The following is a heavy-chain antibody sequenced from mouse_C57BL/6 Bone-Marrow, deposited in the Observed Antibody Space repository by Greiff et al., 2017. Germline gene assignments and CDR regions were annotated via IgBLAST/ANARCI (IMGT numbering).Heavy chain of an antibody. J-gene: IGHJ3*01. D-gene: IGHD1-1*01. CDR1: GFSFNTYA. CDR3: VRNPKLLRRLAV. CDR2: IRSKSNNYAT. V-gene: IGHV10-1*01. Sequence: EVLLVESGGGLVQPKGSLKLSCAASGFSFNTYAMNWVRQAPGKGLEWVARIRSKSNNYATYYADSVKDRFTISRDDSESMLYLQMNNLKTEDTAMYYCVRNPKLLRRLAVWGKGTLVTVSA.